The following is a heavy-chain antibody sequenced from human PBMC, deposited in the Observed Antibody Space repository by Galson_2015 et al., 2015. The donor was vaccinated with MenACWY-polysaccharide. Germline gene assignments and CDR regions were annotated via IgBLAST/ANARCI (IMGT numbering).Heavy chain of an antibody. Sequence: SMRLSCAASGFTFSNYAMSWVRQAPGKGLEWVSTIGGSGSNTHYADSVKGRSTISRDNSKNTLSLQMNSLRAEDTAVYYCARVRYSTGKYQFDYWGQGTLVAVSS. V-gene: IGHV3-23*01. J-gene: IGHJ4*02. CDR3: ARVRYSTGKYQFDY. D-gene: IGHD2-2*01. CDR2: IGGSGSNT. CDR1: GFTFSNYA.